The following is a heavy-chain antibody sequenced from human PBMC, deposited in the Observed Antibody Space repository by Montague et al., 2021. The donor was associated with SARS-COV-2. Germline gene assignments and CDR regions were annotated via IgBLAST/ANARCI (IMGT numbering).Heavy chain of an antibody. J-gene: IGHJ4*02. CDR2: IVNNGRKS. D-gene: IGHD2-15*01. CDR3: AKETAAIGSPLFDS. CDR1: GFPFSSYA. V-gene: IGHV3-23*01. Sequence: SRSLSLSASGFPFSSYAMSWVRQAPGKGLEWVSGIVNNGRKSFYADSVKGRFVISRDNSDKMAYLQLNSLRAEDTAIYYCAKETAAIGSPLFDSWGQGTLITVSS.